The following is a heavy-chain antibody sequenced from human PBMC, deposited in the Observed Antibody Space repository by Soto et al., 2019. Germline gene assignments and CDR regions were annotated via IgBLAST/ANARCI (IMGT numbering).Heavy chain of an antibody. CDR2: VSGSGGST. CDR3: AKDWTAI. Sequence: EVQLSESGGGLVQPGGSLRLSCAASGFTFGSYSMSWVPEATGKGLEWVSTVSGSGGSTYYGDSVKGRFTISRDNSKNTLYLQMNSLRAEDTAVYYCAKDWTAIWGQGTMVTVSS. CDR1: GFTFGSYS. V-gene: IGHV3-23*01. J-gene: IGHJ3*02. D-gene: IGHD2-21*02.